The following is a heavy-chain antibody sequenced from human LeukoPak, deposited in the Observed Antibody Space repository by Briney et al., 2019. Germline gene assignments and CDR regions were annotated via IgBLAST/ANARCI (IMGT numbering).Heavy chain of an antibody. Sequence: GGSLRLSCAASGFTFSGYSMNWVRQAPGKGLEWVASMNSGPIYYADSVKGRFTISRDNAKNSLYLQMNSLRAEDTAVYFCARDTYYYDTRGYYNNDLWGQGTLVTVSS. V-gene: IGHV3-21*01. CDR3: ARDTYYYDTRGYYNNDL. J-gene: IGHJ5*02. CDR2: MNSGPI. D-gene: IGHD3-22*01. CDR1: GFTFSGYS.